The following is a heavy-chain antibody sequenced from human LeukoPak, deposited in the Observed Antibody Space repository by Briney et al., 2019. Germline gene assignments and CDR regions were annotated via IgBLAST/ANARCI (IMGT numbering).Heavy chain of an antibody. J-gene: IGHJ4*02. Sequence: GGSLRLSCAASGFTFSSYAMHWVRQAPGKGLEWVAVISYDGSNKYYADSVKGRFTISRDNSKNTLYLRMNSLRAEDTAVYYCARGRYYYDLWGQGTLVTVSS. CDR3: ARGRYYYDL. D-gene: IGHD1-14*01. CDR1: GFTFSSYA. V-gene: IGHV3-30*04. CDR2: ISYDGSNK.